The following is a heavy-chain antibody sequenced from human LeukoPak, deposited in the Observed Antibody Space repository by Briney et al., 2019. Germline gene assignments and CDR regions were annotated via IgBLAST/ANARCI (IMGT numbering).Heavy chain of an antibody. CDR3: ARHHNWNYDY. J-gene: IGHJ4*02. CDR1: GGSISSYY. D-gene: IGHD1-20*01. V-gene: IGHV4-59*08. Sequence: SETLSLTCTVSGGSISSYYWSWIRQPPGKGLEWIGYAYYSGSTNYNPSLKSRVTISVDTSKNQFSLRLSSVTAADTAVDYCARHHNWNYDYWGQGTLVTVSS. CDR2: AYYSGST.